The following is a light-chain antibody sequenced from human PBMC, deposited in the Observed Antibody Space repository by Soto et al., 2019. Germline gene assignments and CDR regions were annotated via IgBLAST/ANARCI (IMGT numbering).Light chain of an antibody. CDR3: QQRRSWPIT. J-gene: IGKJ5*01. CDR2: DTS. CDR1: QRLDSY. Sequence: EIVLTQSPATLSLSPGESATLSSRASQRLDSYLIWYQQKLGQAPRLLIYDTSKRAAGIPARFSGSGSGTDFTLTISSLEPEDFAVYHCQQRRSWPITFGQGTRLEI. V-gene: IGKV3-11*01.